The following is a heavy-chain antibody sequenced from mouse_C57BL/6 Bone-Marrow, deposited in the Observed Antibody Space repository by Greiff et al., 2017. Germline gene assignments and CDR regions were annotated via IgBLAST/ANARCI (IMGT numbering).Heavy chain of an antibody. CDR3: ARHRGNPRYWYFDV. CDR1: GFTFSDYG. D-gene: IGHD2-1*01. J-gene: IGHJ1*03. Sequence: EVKVVESGGGLVQPGGSLKLSCAASGFTFSDYGMAWVRQAPRKGPEWVAFISNLAYSIYYAATVTGRFTLSRENAKHTLYLEMSSLRSEDTAMYYCARHRGNPRYWYFDVWGTGTTVTVSS. V-gene: IGHV5-15*01. CDR2: ISNLAYSI.